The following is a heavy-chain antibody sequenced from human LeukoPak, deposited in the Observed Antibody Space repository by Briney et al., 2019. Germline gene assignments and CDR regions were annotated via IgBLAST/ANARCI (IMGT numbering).Heavy chain of an antibody. V-gene: IGHV3-9*01. D-gene: IGHD5-24*01. Sequence: PGGSLRLSCAASGFTFDDYAMHWVRQAPGKGLEWVSGISWNSGSIGYADSVKGRFTISRDNAKSTLYLQMNSLRAEDTAIYYCVRDNAYTFDYWGHGTLVTVSS. J-gene: IGHJ4*01. CDR3: VRDNAYTFDY. CDR1: GFTFDDYA. CDR2: ISWNSGSI.